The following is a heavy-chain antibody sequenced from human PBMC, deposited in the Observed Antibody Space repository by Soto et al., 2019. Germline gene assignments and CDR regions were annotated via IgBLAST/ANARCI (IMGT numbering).Heavy chain of an antibody. CDR2: ITGSGDST. J-gene: IGHJ4*02. V-gene: IGHV3-23*01. CDR1: GFTFSSYA. Sequence: EVQLLESGGGLVQPGGSLRLSYAASGFTFSSYAMSWVRQAPGKGLEWVSAITGSGDSTYYAGSVKGRFTVSRDNYKDTLYLQMNSLRAEDTAVYYCAKVFVFTIREGFDYWGLGTLVTVSS. D-gene: IGHD3-3*01. CDR3: AKVFVFTIREGFDY.